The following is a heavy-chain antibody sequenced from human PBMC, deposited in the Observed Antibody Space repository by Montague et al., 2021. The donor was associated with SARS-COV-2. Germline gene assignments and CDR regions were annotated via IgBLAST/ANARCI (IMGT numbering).Heavy chain of an antibody. CDR1: GDSDAGDTAA. D-gene: IGHD4-17*01. J-gene: IGHJ1*01. CDR2: TFYRSQWHT. V-gene: IGHV6-1*01. CDR3: ARDGDYGGTWYSFLQN. Sequence: CAISGDSDAGDTAAWHWNRQSPSRDLEWLGRTFYRSQWHTDSAASVRSRISFSGDISKNQFSLHLNSVTPEDTAIYYCARDGDYGGTWYSFLQNWGQGTLVIVSS.